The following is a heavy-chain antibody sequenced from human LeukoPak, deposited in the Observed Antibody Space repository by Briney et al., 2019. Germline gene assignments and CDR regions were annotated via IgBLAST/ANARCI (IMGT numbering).Heavy chain of an antibody. J-gene: IGHJ4*02. Sequence: SQTLSLTCAVSGGSISSGGYSWSWIRQPPGKGLEWIGYIYHSGSTYYNPSLKSRVTISVDRSKNQFSLKLSSVTAADTAVYYCARVLSDSSGYYYAYYFDYWGQGTLVTVSS. D-gene: IGHD3-22*01. V-gene: IGHV4-30-2*01. CDR2: IYHSGST. CDR3: ARVLSDSSGYYYAYYFDY. CDR1: GGSISSGGYS.